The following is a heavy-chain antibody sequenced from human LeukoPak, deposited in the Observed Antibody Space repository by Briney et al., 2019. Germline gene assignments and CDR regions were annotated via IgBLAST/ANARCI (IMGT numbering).Heavy chain of an antibody. Sequence: GASVKVSCKASGYTFTVYYMHWVRQAPGQGLEWMGWINPNSGGTNYAQKFQGRVTMTRDTSISTAYMELSRLRSDDTAVYYCARDLGGYYDSSGYSGGGSWGQGTLVTVSS. J-gene: IGHJ4*02. D-gene: IGHD3-22*01. CDR1: GYTFTVYY. CDR2: INPNSGGT. V-gene: IGHV1-2*02. CDR3: ARDLGGYYDSSGYSGGGS.